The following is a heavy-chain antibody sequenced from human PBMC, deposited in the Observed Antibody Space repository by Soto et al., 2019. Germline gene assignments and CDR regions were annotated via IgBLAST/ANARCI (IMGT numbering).Heavy chain of an antibody. Sequence: QVQLVQSGAEVKKPGSSVKVSCKASGDTFSGYSISCVRQAPGQGLEWMGGIIPLFGTTNYAQRFQGRVTITADKSTSTAYMELSSLKSEDTAIYYCARDLGSGYDTGDYWGQGTLVTVSS. D-gene: IGHD5-12*01. CDR2: IIPLFGTT. CDR1: GDTFSGYS. V-gene: IGHV1-69*14. J-gene: IGHJ4*02. CDR3: ARDLGSGYDTGDY.